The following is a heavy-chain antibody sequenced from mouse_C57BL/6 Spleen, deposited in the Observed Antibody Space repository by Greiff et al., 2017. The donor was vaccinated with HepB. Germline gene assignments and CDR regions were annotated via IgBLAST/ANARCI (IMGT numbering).Heavy chain of an antibody. CDR2: IHPNSGST. D-gene: IGHD1-1*01. CDR1: GYTFTSYW. J-gene: IGHJ3*01. Sequence: QVQLQQPGAELVKPGASVKLSCKASGYTFTSYWMHWVKQRPGQGLEWIGMIHPNSGSTNYNEKFKSKATLTVDKSSSTAYRQRSSLTSEDSAVYYCARHYYGSWFAYWGQGTLVTVSA. CDR3: ARHYYGSWFAY. V-gene: IGHV1-64*01.